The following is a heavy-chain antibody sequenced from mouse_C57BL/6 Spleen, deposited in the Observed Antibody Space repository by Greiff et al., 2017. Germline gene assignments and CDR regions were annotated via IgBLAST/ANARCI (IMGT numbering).Heavy chain of an antibody. V-gene: IGHV5-4*01. J-gene: IGHJ4*01. CDR2: ISDGGSYT. D-gene: IGHD1-1*01. CDR1: GFTFSSYA. CDR3: AREGSRYAMDY. Sequence: DVMLVESGGGLVKPGGSLKLSCAASGFTFSSYAMSWVRQTPEKRLEWVATISDGGSYTYYPDNVKGRFTISRDNAKNNLYLQMSHLKSEDTAMYYCAREGSRYAMDYWGQGTSVTVSS.